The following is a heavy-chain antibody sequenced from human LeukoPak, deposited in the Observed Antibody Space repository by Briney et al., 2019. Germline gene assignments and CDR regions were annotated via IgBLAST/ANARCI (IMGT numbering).Heavy chain of an antibody. Sequence: PSETLSLTCSVSGYSFTSGHYWGWIRQPPGKGLEWIGNIYHTGSTHYNPSLKSRVTISVDTSKNQFSLKLSSVTAADTAVYYCARYCSSPSCILRVFDYWGQGTLVTVSS. V-gene: IGHV4-38-2*01. CDR2: IYHTGST. J-gene: IGHJ4*02. CDR3: ARYCSSPSCILRVFDY. CDR1: GYSFTSGHY. D-gene: IGHD2-2*01.